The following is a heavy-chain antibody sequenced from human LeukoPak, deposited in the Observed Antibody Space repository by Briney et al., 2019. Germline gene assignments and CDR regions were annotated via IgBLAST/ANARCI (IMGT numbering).Heavy chain of an antibody. CDR2: IGGSGGGT. CDR3: ATRMWNYDSSAYDY. V-gene: IGHV3-23*01. J-gene: IGHJ4*02. CDR1: GFTFSSYA. D-gene: IGHD3-22*01. Sequence: QTGGSLRLSCAASGFTFSSYAMSWVRQAPGKGLEWVSSIGGSGGGTYYADSVKGRFTISRDNSRNTLYLQMNSLRAEDTAVYYCATRMWNYDSSAYDYWGQGTLVTVSS.